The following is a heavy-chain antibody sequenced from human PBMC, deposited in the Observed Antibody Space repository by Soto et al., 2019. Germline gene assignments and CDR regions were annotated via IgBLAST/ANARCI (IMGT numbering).Heavy chain of an antibody. CDR2: IYYSGST. Sequence: PSETLSLTCTLSGGSISSGDYYWSWIRQPPGTGLEWIGYIYYSGSTYYNPSLQSRVTISVDTSKNQFSLKLSSVTAADTAVYYCASGYYYDSSGYYQGYFDYWGQGTLVTVSS. J-gene: IGHJ4*02. V-gene: IGHV4-30-4*01. CDR1: GGSISSGDYY. CDR3: ASGYYYDSSGYYQGYFDY. D-gene: IGHD3-22*01.